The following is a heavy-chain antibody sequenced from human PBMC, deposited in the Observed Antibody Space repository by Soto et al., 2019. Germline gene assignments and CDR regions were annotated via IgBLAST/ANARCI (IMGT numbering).Heavy chain of an antibody. CDR3: PHIDCAGLHLGELSLTAFDI. CDR2: ISDNGGRT. CDR1: GFTFSTYA. D-gene: IGHD3-16*02. Sequence: GSLRLSCAASGFTFSTYAMTWVRQAPGKGLESVSGISDNGGRTYYADSVKGRFTISRDNSKNTLYLQMNSLRAEDTAVYYCPHIDCAGLHLGELSLTAFDIWGQGTMVTVSS. V-gene: IGHV3-23*01. J-gene: IGHJ3*02.